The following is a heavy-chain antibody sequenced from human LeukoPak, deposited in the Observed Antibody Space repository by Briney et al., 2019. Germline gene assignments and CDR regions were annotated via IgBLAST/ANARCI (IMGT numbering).Heavy chain of an antibody. CDR1: GGSISSYY. J-gene: IGHJ4*02. CDR3: ARGPPYDSSGYYL. D-gene: IGHD3-22*01. Sequence: SETLSLTCTVSGGSISSYYWSWIRQPPGKGLKWIGYIYYSGSTNYNPSLKSRVTISVDTSKNQFSLKLSSVTAADTAVYYCARGPPYDSSGYYLWGQGTLVTVSS. CDR2: IYYSGST. V-gene: IGHV4-59*01.